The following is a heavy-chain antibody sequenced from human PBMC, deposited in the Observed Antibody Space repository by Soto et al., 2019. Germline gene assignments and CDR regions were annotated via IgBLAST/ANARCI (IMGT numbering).Heavy chain of an antibody. J-gene: IGHJ4*02. V-gene: IGHV3-30*18. D-gene: IGHD6-19*01. CDR3: AKGGRQWLVTSDFNY. CDR1: GFTFTDYG. Sequence: GSLRLSCADSGFTFTDYGMHWVRQAPGKGLEWVAVISYDGSNKNYADSVKGRFTISRDNSKNTLYLQMNSLRAEDTAVYYCAKGGRQWLVTSDFNYWGQGALVTVSS. CDR2: ISYDGSNK.